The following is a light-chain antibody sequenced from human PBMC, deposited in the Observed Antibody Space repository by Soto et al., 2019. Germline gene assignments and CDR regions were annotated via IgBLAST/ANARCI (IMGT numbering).Light chain of an antibody. V-gene: IGKV2-30*01. CDR2: LVP. CDR3: TQGTLWPFA. Sequence: DDVVTQYPLSLSVTIGQAASISCRSSQSLVYSDGRTYLNWFHQRPGQSPRRLISLVPNRDPGVPHRVSGSGSCTDFTRTISRVEAEDVGIDYCTQGTLWPFAFGPGTRVDIK. CDR1: QSLVYSDGRTY. J-gene: IGKJ3*01.